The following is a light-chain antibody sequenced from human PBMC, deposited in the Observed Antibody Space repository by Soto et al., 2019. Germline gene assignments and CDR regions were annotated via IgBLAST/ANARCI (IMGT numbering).Light chain of an antibody. J-gene: IGLJ1*01. V-gene: IGLV2-11*01. CDR3: SSFAATQTYI. CDR2: VVT. Sequence: QSALTQPRSVSGSPGQSVTISCTGTSIDVGDSDFVSWYQQHPGKAPKLMIYVVTKRPSGVPDRFSGSKSGNTASLTISGLQDEDEADYYCSSFAATQTYIFGTGTKLTVL. CDR1: SIDVGDSDF.